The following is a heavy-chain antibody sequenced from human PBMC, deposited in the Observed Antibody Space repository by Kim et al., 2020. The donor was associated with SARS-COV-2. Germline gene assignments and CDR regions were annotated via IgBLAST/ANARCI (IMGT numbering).Heavy chain of an antibody. J-gene: IGHJ4*02. D-gene: IGHD4-17*01. Sequence: ASVKVSCKASGYTFTSHAIQWVRQAPGQRLEWMGWINTDNGNTKYSQNFQGRVSITRDTSASTAYMELSSLRSEDTAVYYCARDRSLDYGDRFDYWGQGTLVTVSS. V-gene: IGHV1-3*04. CDR2: INTDNGNT. CDR3: ARDRSLDYGDRFDY. CDR1: GYTFTSHA.